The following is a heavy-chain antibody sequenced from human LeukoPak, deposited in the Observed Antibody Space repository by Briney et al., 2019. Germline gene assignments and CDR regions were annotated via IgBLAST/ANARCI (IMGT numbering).Heavy chain of an antibody. CDR3: AKERGSLPAGQNRFDY. D-gene: IGHD2-2*01. V-gene: IGHV3-23*01. CDR2: ISGGGDDT. CDR1: GFTFSSYA. J-gene: IGHJ4*02. Sequence: GGSLRLSCAASGFTFSSYAVSWVRQAPGKGLEWVSAISGGGDDTYYADSVKGRFTISRDNSKNTLYLHMNSLRAEDTAVYYCAKERGSLPAGQNRFDYWGQGTLVTVSS.